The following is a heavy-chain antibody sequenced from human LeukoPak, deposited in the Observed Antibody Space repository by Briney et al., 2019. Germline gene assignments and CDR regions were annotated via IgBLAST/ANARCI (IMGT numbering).Heavy chain of an antibody. D-gene: IGHD4-11*01. J-gene: IGHJ1*01. CDR2: IWSDGSDK. Sequence: GGSLRLSCAAYGFTFSHYGMHWDRQTPGAGLEWVAVIWSDGSDKYYAKSVKGRFTISRDNSKNSLFLQMNSLRAEDTAVYYCAKDAQRGFDYSNSLQNWGQGILVTVSS. CDR3: AKDAQRGFDYSNSLQN. CDR1: GFTFSHYG. V-gene: IGHV3-33*06.